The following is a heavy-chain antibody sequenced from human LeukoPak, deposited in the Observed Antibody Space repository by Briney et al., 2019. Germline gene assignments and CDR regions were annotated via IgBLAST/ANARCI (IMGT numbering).Heavy chain of an antibody. CDR1: GGAIRSYY. D-gene: IGHD3-22*01. CDR2: ISYSGST. J-gene: IGHJ4*02. Sequence: SETLPLTCSVSGGAIRSYYWSWIRQPPGKGGEWSGYISYSGSTNYNPSLRSRVSISIDTSRNQFSLNLSSVTGADTAVYYCARGGPGSGYHYYLDYWGQGIRVTVSS. CDR3: ARGGPGSGYHYYLDY. V-gene: IGHV4-59*01.